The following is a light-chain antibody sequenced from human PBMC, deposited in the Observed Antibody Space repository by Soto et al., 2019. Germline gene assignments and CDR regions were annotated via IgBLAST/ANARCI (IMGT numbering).Light chain of an antibody. CDR2: GAS. CDR1: QSVSSN. CDR3: QQYNNWPPYT. J-gene: IGKJ2*01. V-gene: IGKV3-15*01. Sequence: EIVMTQSPATLSVSPGERATLSCMASQSVSSNLAWYQQKPGQAPRLLIYGASTRATGIPARFSGSGSGTEVTLTISSLQSEDFALYYCQQYNNWPPYTFGQGTKLEIK.